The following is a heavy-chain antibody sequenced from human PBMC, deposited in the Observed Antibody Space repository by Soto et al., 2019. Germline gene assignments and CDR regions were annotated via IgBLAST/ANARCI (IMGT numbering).Heavy chain of an antibody. D-gene: IGHD2-15*01. J-gene: IGHJ6*02. CDR3: ARPNNEGYCSGGSCYYYYYGMDV. V-gene: IGHV5-51*01. CDR1: GYSFTSYW. Sequence: GESLKISCKGSGYSFTSYWIGWVRQMPGKGLEWMGIIYPGDSDTRYSPSFQGQVTISADKSISTAYLQWSSLKASDTAMYYCARPNNEGYCSGGSCYYYYYGMDVWGQGTTVTVSS. CDR2: IYPGDSDT.